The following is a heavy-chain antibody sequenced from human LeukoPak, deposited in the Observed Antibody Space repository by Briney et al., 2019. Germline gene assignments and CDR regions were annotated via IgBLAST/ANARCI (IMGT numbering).Heavy chain of an antibody. Sequence: PGGSLRLSCAASGFTFSNYAMSWVRQAPGRGLQWVSAISGSGGATYYADSVKGRFTISRDNSKNTLYLQVNSLRADDTAVYYCAEGGNANADTFLDYWGQGILVTVSS. CDR2: ISGSGGAT. V-gene: IGHV3-23*01. J-gene: IGHJ4*02. D-gene: IGHD3-16*01. CDR3: AEGGNANADTFLDY. CDR1: GFTFSNYA.